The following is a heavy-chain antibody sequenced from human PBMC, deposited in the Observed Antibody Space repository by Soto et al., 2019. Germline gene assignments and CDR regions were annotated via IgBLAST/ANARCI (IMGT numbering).Heavy chain of an antibody. CDR2: ISAYNGDT. J-gene: IGHJ4*02. CDR1: GYTFTSYV. CDR3: ARDERSYGEPPFDY. Sequence: ASVKVSCKASGYTFTSYVISWVRQAPGQGLEWMGWISAYNGDTKYAQKLQDRVTMTRDTSMNTVYMELSRLRSDDTAVYYCARDERSYGEPPFDYWGQGTLVNVSS. V-gene: IGHV1-18*01. D-gene: IGHD3-16*01.